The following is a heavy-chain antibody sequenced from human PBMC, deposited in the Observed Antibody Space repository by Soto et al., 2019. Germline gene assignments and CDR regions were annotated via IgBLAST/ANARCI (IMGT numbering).Heavy chain of an antibody. CDR1: GFTFNTYA. V-gene: IGHV3-23*01. CDR2: ISGSGGST. Sequence: GGSLRPSCAASGFTFNTYAMSWVRQAPGKGLEWVSAISGSGGSTHYADSVKGRFTISRDNSKNTLYLQMDNLRAEDTAHYFCANGPVVGANYKYYDMDVWGRGTTVTVSS. CDR3: ANGPVVGANYKYYDMDV. J-gene: IGHJ6*02. D-gene: IGHD1-26*01.